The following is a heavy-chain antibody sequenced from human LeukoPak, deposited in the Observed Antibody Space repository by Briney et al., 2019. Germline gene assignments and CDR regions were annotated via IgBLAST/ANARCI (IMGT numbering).Heavy chain of an antibody. CDR1: GFTFTSSA. D-gene: IGHD4-17*01. CDR3: AADPGHYGDYDFDY. J-gene: IGHJ4*02. Sequence: AALVKVSCKASGFTFTSSAVQWVRQARGQRLEWIGWIVVGSGNTNYAQKFQERVTITRDMSTSTAYMELSSLRSEDTAVYYSAADPGHYGDYDFDYWGQGTLVTVSS. CDR2: IVVGSGNT. V-gene: IGHV1-58*01.